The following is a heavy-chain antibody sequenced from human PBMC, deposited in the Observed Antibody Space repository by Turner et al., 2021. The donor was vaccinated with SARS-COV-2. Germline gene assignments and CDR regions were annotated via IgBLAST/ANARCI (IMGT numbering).Heavy chain of an antibody. CDR3: ASHRVGATIYYDYGMDV. V-gene: IGHV4-39*01. Sequence: QLQLQESGPGLLKSSETLSLTCTVSGGSVRSSSYYWGWIRQPPGKGLEWIGNAYYKGNTYYNPSLKSRVTICVDTSKNQFSLNLNSVTAADTAMYYCASHRVGATIYYDYGMDVWGQGATVTVSS. D-gene: IGHD1-26*01. J-gene: IGHJ6*02. CDR2: AYYKGNT. CDR1: GGSVRSSSYY.